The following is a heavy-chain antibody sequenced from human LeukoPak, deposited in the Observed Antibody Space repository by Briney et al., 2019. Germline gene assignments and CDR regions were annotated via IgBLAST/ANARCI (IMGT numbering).Heavy chain of an antibody. Sequence: GGSLRLSCAASGFTFSSYSMNWVRQAPGKGLVWVSRINGDGSTTTYVDSVKGRFTISRDNAKNTVYLQMNSLRVDDTAVYYCATVRSGSWDWFDPWGQGTLVTVSS. CDR3: ATVRSGSWDWFDP. V-gene: IGHV3-74*01. CDR1: GFTFSSYS. CDR2: INGDGSTT. D-gene: IGHD3-10*01. J-gene: IGHJ5*02.